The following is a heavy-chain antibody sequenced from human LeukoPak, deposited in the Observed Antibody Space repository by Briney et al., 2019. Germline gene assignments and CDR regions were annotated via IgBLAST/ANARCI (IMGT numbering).Heavy chain of an antibody. CDR1: GFTFSDYY. Sequence: GGSLRLSCAASGFTFSDYYMSWIRQAPGKGLEWVSYISSSGSTIYYADSVKGRFTISRDNAKNSLYLQMNSLRAEDTAVYYCARDLYYDFWSGYYPPVDVWGKGTTVTVSS. V-gene: IGHV3-11*04. J-gene: IGHJ6*04. D-gene: IGHD3-3*01. CDR3: ARDLYYDFWSGYYPPVDV. CDR2: ISSSGSTI.